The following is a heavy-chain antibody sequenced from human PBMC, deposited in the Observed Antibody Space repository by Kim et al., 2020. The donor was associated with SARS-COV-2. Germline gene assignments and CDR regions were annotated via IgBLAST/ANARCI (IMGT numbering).Heavy chain of an antibody. V-gene: IGHV4-31*03. J-gene: IGHJ4*02. D-gene: IGHD2-21*02. CDR2: IYYSGST. CDR1: GGSISSGGYY. Sequence: SETLSLTCTVSGGSISSGGYYWSWIRQHPGKGLEWIGYIYYSGSTYYNPSLKSRVTISVDTSKNQFSLKLSSVTAADTAVYYCARLDPTVVVTATEGYYFDYWGQGTLVTVSS. CDR3: ARLDPTVVVTATEGYYFDY.